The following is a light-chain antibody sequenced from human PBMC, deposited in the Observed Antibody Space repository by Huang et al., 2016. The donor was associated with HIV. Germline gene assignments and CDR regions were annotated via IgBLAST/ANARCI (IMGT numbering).Light chain of an antibody. CDR1: QSLRDTY. Sequence: EIVLTQSPGTLSLSPGETATFSCRASQSLRDTYIAWYQQRPGQAPRLLIYGASSRATGIPDRFSGSGSGTDFTLTSNRLEPQDFAVYFCLQYDRSPLTFGGGTKVEL. J-gene: IGKJ4*01. CDR2: GAS. CDR3: LQYDRSPLT. V-gene: IGKV3-20*01.